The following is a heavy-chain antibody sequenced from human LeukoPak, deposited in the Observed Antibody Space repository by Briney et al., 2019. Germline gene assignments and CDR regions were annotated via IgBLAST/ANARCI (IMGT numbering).Heavy chain of an antibody. CDR2: IYYSGNT. D-gene: IGHD5-18*01. Sequence: SETLSLTCTVSGGSISSYYWSWIRQPPGKGLEWIGHIYYSGNTNYNPSLKSRVTISIDTSKNQFSLRLSSVTAADTAVYYCARGAARYSYGWGQGTLVTVSS. CDR1: GGSISSYY. V-gene: IGHV4-59*01. J-gene: IGHJ4*02. CDR3: ARGAARYSYG.